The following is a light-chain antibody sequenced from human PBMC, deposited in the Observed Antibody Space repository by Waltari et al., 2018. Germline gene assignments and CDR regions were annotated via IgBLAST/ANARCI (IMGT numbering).Light chain of an antibody. V-gene: IGKV4-1*01. CDR1: QSLLYSANNKDY. CDR2: WAS. J-gene: IGKJ4*01. Sequence: DIVMTQSPDSLAVSLGDRATINCKSSQSLLYSANNKDYLAWYQQRPGQPPKLLFHWASIRASGVPYRFTGSVSGTDFTLTITSLQAEDVAVYYCHQFYSVPLTFGGGTKVELK. CDR3: HQFYSVPLT.